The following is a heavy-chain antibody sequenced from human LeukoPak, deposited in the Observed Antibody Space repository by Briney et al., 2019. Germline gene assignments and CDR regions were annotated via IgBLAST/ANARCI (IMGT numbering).Heavy chain of an antibody. CDR1: GYTFTSYD. CDR3: ARGSDYVWGSYRYAPFDY. J-gene: IGHJ4*02. D-gene: IGHD3-16*02. CDR2: MNPNSGDT. V-gene: IGHV1-8*01. Sequence: ASVKVSCKASGYTFTSYDINWVRQATGQGLEWMGWMNPNSGDTGYAQKFQGRVTMTRDTSISTAYMDLSSLRSEDTAVYYCARGSDYVWGSYRYAPFDYWGQGTLVTVSS.